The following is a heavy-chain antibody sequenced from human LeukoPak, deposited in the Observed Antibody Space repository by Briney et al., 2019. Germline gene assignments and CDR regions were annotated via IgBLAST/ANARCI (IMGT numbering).Heavy chain of an antibody. D-gene: IGHD5-18*01. CDR3: ARLVDTAMVRSPYYYYGMDV. Sequence: GASVKVSCKASGYTFTSYGINWVRQAPGQGLEWMGWISAYNGNTNYAQKLQGRVTITADESTSTAYMELSSLRSEDTAVYYCARLVDTAMVRSPYYYYGMDVWGQGTTVTVSS. V-gene: IGHV1-18*01. J-gene: IGHJ6*02. CDR2: ISAYNGNT. CDR1: GYTFTSYG.